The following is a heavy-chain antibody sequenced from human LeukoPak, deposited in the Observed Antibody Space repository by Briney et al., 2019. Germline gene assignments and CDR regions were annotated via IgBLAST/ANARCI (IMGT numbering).Heavy chain of an antibody. Sequence: GGSLRLSCAASGFSFSDDWMCWVRQAPGKGLEWVANINQDESKKYYVDSVKGRFTISRDNAKNSLYLQMSSLRAEDTAVYYCARDHAYRTDYWGQGTLVTVPS. V-gene: IGHV3-7*01. CDR3: ARDHAYRTDY. J-gene: IGHJ4*02. D-gene: IGHD2-2*01. CDR2: INQDESKK. CDR1: GFSFSDDW.